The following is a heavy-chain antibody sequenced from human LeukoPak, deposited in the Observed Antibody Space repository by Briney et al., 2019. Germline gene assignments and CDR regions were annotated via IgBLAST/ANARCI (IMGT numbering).Heavy chain of an antibody. J-gene: IGHJ5*02. Sequence: SETLSLTCAVYGGSLSSGDYYWSWLRQPPGKGLEWIAYMNYSGSTYYNPSLKSRVTMSADTSKNQRSLKLSSVTAADTAVYYCASPYYYDSRIDRWRQGRLVTV. CDR3: ASPYYYDSRIDR. V-gene: IGHV4-30-4*01. CDR1: GGSLSSGDYY. D-gene: IGHD3-22*01. CDR2: MNYSGST.